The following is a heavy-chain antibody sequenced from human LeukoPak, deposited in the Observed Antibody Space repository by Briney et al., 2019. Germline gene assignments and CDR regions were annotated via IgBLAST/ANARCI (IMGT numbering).Heavy chain of an antibody. CDR1: GFTFSSYS. V-gene: IGHV3-21*01. CDR2: ISSSSSYI. D-gene: IGHD1-7*01. CDR3: AREGSGTTNWFDP. J-gene: IGHJ5*02. Sequence: PGGSLRLSCAASGFTFSSYSMNWVRQAPGKGLEWVSSISSSSSYIYYADSVKGRFTISRDNAKNSLYLQTNSLRAEDTAVYYCAREGSGTTNWFDPWGQGTLVTVSS.